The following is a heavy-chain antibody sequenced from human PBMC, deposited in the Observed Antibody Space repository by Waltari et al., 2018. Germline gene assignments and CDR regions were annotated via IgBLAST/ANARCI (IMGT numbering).Heavy chain of an antibody. CDR3: SRQVNHAFEI. Sequence: EVQLVESGGALVQPGGSLRLSCAASGFTFTTYGFNWVRQAPGKGLEWISYITLSNTMAYADSVKGRFTVSRDNAKDSVYLQMNSLRAEDTAVYYCSRQVNHAFEIWGQGTVVTVSS. V-gene: IGHV3-48*01. CDR1: GFTFTTYG. J-gene: IGHJ3*02. D-gene: IGHD2-21*01. CDR2: ITLSNTM.